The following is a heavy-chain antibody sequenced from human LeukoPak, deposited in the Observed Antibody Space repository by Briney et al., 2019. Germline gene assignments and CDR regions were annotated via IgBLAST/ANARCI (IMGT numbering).Heavy chain of an antibody. CDR1: GFTFTNYN. D-gene: IGHD3-16*01. Sequence: ASVKVSCKASGFTFTNYNMHWVRQAPGQGLEGMGVINPSGGSKSYAQKFQGRATMTRDTSTRTVYMELSRLRSEDTAVYSCARRGIGYYFDYWGQGSLVTVSS. V-gene: IGHV1-46*01. CDR3: ARRGIGYYFDY. J-gene: IGHJ4*02. CDR2: INPSGGSK.